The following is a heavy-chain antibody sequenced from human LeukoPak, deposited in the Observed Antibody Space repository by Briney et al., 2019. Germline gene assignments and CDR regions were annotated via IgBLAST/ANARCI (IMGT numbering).Heavy chain of an antibody. CDR1: GYTFTGYY. Sequence: ASVKVSCKASGYTFTGYYMHWVRQAPGQGLEWMGWINPNSGGTNYAQKFQGRGTMTRDTSISTAYMELSRLRSDDTAVYYCAREELGYCSSTSCSDAFDIWGQGTMVTVSS. J-gene: IGHJ3*02. D-gene: IGHD2-2*01. CDR3: AREELGYCSSTSCSDAFDI. V-gene: IGHV1-2*02. CDR2: INPNSGGT.